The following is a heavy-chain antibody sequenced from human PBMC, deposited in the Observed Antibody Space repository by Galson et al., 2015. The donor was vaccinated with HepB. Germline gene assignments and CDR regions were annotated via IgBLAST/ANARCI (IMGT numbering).Heavy chain of an antibody. CDR2: ISYDGSNK. D-gene: IGHD3-22*01. CDR3: AKDLSSGYYGSPKY. CDR1: GFTFSSYG. J-gene: IGHJ4*02. Sequence: SLRLSCAASGFTFSSYGMHWVRQAPGKGLEWVAVISYDGSNKYYADSVKGRFTISRDNSKNTLYLQMNSLRAEDTAVYYCAKDLSSGYYGSPKYWGQGTLVTVSS. V-gene: IGHV3-30*18.